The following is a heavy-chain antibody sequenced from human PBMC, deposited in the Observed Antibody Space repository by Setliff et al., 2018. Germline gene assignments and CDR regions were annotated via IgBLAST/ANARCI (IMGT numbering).Heavy chain of an antibody. CDR2: IYYSGST. J-gene: IGHJ4*02. D-gene: IGHD2-2*01. Sequence: SETLSLTCTVSGDSISSYYWSWIRQPPGKGLEWIGYIYYSGSTNYNPSLKSRVTMSVDTSKNQFSLKLNSVTAADTAVYYFRLAHCSNNCEEALDYWSQGTLVTVSS. CDR1: GDSISSYY. CDR3: RLAHCSNNCEEALDY. V-gene: IGHV4-59*04.